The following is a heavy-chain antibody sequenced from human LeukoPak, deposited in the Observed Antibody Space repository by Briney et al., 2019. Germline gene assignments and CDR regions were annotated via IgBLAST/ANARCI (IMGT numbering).Heavy chain of an antibody. CDR1: GYSITSYW. J-gene: IGHJ4*02. D-gene: IGHD3-22*01. Sequence: GESLKISCKGSGYSITSYWIGWVRQMPGKGLEWMGIICPGDSDTRYSPSFQGQVTISADKSISTAYLQWSSLKASDTAMYYCARSSDSSGYYYAVDYWGQGTLVTVSS. CDR2: ICPGDSDT. CDR3: ARSSDSSGYYYAVDY. V-gene: IGHV5-51*01.